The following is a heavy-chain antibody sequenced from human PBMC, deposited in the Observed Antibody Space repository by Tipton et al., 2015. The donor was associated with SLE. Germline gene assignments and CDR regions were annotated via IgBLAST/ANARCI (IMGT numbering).Heavy chain of an antibody. CDR1: SGSISSRY. Sequence: TLSLTCTVSSGSISSRYWTWIRQPPGRGLEWIGPIYYTGKTYNSPSLKSRLSISVDTPKNQFSLKLNSVTAADTAVYFCARMNGGNGYWFDPWGQGTLVTVPS. CDR2: IYYTGKT. V-gene: IGHV4-59*08. CDR3: ARMNGGNGYWFDP. J-gene: IGHJ5*02. D-gene: IGHD4-23*01.